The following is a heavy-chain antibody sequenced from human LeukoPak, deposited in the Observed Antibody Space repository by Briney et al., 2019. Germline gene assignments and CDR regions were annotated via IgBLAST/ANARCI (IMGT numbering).Heavy chain of an antibody. V-gene: IGHV4-59*01. D-gene: IGHD6-13*01. CDR2: IYYSGNT. J-gene: IGHJ4*02. Sequence: PSETLSLTCTVSGGSISSYYWSWIRQPPGKGLEWIGHIYYSGNTNYNPSLKSRVTISIDTSKIQFSLKLSSVTAADTAVYYCARGYSSSWYVYWGPGTLVTVPS. CDR1: GGSISSYY. CDR3: ARGYSSSWYVY.